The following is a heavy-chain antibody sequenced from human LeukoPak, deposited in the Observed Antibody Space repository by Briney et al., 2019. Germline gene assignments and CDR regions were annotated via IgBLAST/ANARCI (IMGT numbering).Heavy chain of an antibody. Sequence: SQTLSLTCTVSGGSISSGSYYWSWIRQPAGKGLEWIGRIYTSGSTNYNPSLKSRVTISVDTSKNQFSLKLSSVTAADTAVYYCAREGGGVRGGTMVRGTYIDYWGQGTLVTVSS. D-gene: IGHD3-10*01. CDR1: GGSISSGSYY. V-gene: IGHV4-61*02. CDR2: IYTSGST. J-gene: IGHJ4*02. CDR3: AREGGGVRGGTMVRGTYIDY.